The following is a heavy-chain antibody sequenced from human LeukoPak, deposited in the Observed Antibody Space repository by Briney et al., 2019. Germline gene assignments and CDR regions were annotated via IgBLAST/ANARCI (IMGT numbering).Heavy chain of an antibody. CDR3: ARGRYDILTGKYYYYYYYMDV. CDR2: HYYSGST. CDR1: GGSISSHY. D-gene: IGHD3-9*01. Sequence: SETLSLTCTVSGGSISSHYWSWIRQPPGKGLEWIGYHYYSGSTNYNPSLKSRVTISLDTSKNQFSLKLSSVTAADTAVYFCARGRYDILTGKYYYYYYYMDVWGKGTTVTVSS. J-gene: IGHJ6*03. V-gene: IGHV4-59*11.